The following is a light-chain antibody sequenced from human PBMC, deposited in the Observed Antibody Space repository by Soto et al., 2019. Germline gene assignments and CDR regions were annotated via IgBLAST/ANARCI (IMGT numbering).Light chain of an antibody. CDR3: QQRSNWPPHT. CDR1: QSVSSY. V-gene: IGKV3-11*01. J-gene: IGKJ4*01. CDR2: DAS. Sequence: EIVLTQSPATLSLSPWERATLSCRASQSVSSYLAWYQQKPGQAPRLLIYDASNRATGIPARFSGSGSGTDFTLTISSLEPEDFAVYYCQQRSNWPPHTFGGGTKVEIK.